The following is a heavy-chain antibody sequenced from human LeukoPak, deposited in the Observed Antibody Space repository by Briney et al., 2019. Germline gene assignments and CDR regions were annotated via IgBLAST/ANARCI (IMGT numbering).Heavy chain of an antibody. CDR1: GVTFSSYA. J-gene: IGHJ4*02. CDR3: AKDRGNIAARGVDY. V-gene: IGHV3-30*02. Sequence: TGGSLRLSCAASGVTFSSYAMHWVRQAPGKGLEWVAFIRYDGSNKYYADSVKGRFTISRDNSKSTLYLQMNSLRAEDTAVYYCAKDRGNIAARGVDYWGQGTLVTVSS. CDR2: IRYDGSNK. D-gene: IGHD6-6*01.